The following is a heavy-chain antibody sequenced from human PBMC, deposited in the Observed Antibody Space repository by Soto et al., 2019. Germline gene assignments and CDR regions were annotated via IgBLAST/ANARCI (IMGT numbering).Heavy chain of an antibody. CDR1: GYTFTSYY. CDR3: AREGAGYSYGY. J-gene: IGHJ4*02. CDR2: INPSGGST. V-gene: IGHV1-46*01. D-gene: IGHD5-18*01. Sequence: GASVKVSCKASGYTFTSYYMHWVRQAPGQGLEWMGIINPSGGSTSYAQKFQGRVTMTRDTSTSTVYMELRSLRSDDTAVYYCAREGAGYSYGYWGQGTLVTVSS.